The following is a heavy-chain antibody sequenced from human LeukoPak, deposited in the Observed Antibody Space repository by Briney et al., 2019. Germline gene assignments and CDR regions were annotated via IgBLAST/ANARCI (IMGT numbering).Heavy chain of an antibody. CDR3: ARGGYSGIYFDY. CDR1: GGSISRYY. V-gene: IGHV4-59*01. J-gene: IGHJ4*02. CDR2: IYYSGST. D-gene: IGHD1-26*01. Sequence: SETLSLTCTVSGGSISRYYRSWIRQPPGKGLEWIGYIYYSGSTNYNPSLKSRVTISVDTSKNQFSLKLSSVTAADTAVYYCARGGYSGIYFDYWGQGTLVTVSS.